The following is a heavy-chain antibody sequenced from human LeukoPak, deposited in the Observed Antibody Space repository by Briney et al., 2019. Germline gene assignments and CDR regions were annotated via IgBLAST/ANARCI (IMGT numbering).Heavy chain of an antibody. D-gene: IGHD1-26*01. Sequence: SETLSLTCAVYGGSFSGYYWSWIRQPPGKGLEWIGEINHSGSTNYNPSLKSRVTISVDTSKNQFSLKLSSVTAADTAVYYCAIVGATLEYFQHWGQGTLVTVSS. V-gene: IGHV4-34*01. CDR2: INHSGST. CDR3: AIVGATLEYFQH. CDR1: GGSFSGYY. J-gene: IGHJ1*01.